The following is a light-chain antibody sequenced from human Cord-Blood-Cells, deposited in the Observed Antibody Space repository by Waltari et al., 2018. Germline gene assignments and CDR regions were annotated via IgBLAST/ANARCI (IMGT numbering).Light chain of an antibody. CDR3: QQYYSTPRT. J-gene: IGKJ4*01. CDR1: QSVLYSSNNKNY. CDR2: WAS. V-gene: IGKV4-1*01. Sequence: DIVMTQSRDSLAVSLGERPTLYCQPSQSVLYSSNNKNYLAWYQQKPGQPTKLLIYWASTRESGVPDRFSGSGSGTDFTLTISSLQAEDVAVYYCQQYYSTPRTFGGGTKVEIK.